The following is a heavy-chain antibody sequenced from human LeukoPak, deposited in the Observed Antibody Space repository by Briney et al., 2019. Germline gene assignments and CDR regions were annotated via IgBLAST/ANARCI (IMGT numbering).Heavy chain of an antibody. CDR1: GFTFTSSV. D-gene: IGHD3-22*01. CDR2: IVVGSGNT. J-gene: IGHJ3*02. Sequence: SVKVSCKASGFTFTSSVMQWVRQARGQGLEWIGWIVVGSGNTNYAQKFQERVTITRDMSTSTAYMELSSLRSEDTAVYYCAAADNYYDSSGYPLYVFDIWGQGTMVTVSS. CDR3: AAADNYYDSSGYPLYVFDI. V-gene: IGHV1-58*02.